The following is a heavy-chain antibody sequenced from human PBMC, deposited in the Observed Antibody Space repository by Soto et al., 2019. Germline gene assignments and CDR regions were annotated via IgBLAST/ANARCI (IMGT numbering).Heavy chain of an antibody. V-gene: IGHV1-58*01. D-gene: IGHD2-21*01. CDR3: AAPTKVWSYACDI. Sequence: SVKVSCKASGCTFTSSAVQWVRPARGQRLEWRGWIVVGSGNTNYAQKFQERVTITRDMSTSTAYMELSSLRSEDTAVYYCAAPTKVWSYACDIWG. J-gene: IGHJ3*02. CDR1: GCTFTSSA. CDR2: IVVGSGNT.